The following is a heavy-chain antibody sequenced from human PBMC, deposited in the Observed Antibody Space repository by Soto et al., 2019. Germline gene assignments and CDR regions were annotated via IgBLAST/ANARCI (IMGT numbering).Heavy chain of an antibody. D-gene: IGHD6-19*01. CDR2: ISGSGGST. J-gene: IGHJ4*02. CDR1: GFTFSSYA. V-gene: IGHV3-23*01. CDR3: ATAGGWPYYFDY. Sequence: GGSLRLSCAASGFTFSSYAMGWVRQAPGKGLEWVSAISGSGGSTYYADSVKGRFTISRDNSKNTLYLQMNSLRAEDTAVYYCATAGGWPYYFDYWGQGTLVTVSS.